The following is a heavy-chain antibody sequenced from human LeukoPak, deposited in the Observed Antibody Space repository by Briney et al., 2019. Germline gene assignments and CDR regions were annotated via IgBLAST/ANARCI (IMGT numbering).Heavy chain of an antibody. J-gene: IGHJ5*02. CDR3: AKATGYTGSYYGQAMGWLDP. D-gene: IGHD3-10*01. V-gene: IGHV3-30*02. Sequence: PGESLRVSCAASGFTFSSHGMHWVRQAPGKGLEWVAFVRYDGSNTYYGDSVRGRFTISRDNSNNTLYLEMNNLRTDDTAVYYCAKATGYTGSYYGQAMGWLDPWGQGTLVSVSS. CDR2: VRYDGSNT. CDR1: GFTFSSHG.